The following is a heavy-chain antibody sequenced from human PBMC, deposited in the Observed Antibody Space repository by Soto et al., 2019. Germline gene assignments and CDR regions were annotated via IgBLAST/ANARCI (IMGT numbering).Heavy chain of an antibody. CDR2: IYYSGST. J-gene: IGHJ6*02. D-gene: IGHD3-3*01. CDR3: ARDKYYDFWSGYYRGYYYYGMDV. CDR1: GGSISSGDYY. V-gene: IGHV4-30-4*01. Sequence: SETLSLTCTVSGGSISSGDYYWSWIRQPPGKGLEWIGYIYYSGSTYYNPSLKSRVTISVDTSKNQFSLKLSSVTAADTAVYYCARDKYYDFWSGYYRGYYYYGMDVWGQGTTVTVSS.